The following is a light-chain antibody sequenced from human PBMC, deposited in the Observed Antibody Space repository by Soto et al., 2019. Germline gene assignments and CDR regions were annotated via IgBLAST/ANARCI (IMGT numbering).Light chain of an antibody. V-gene: IGKV3D-15*01. CDR2: GAS. J-gene: IGKJ2*01. CDR3: QHYNNWPPGT. Sequence: EIVMTQSPVALSVSPGERATLSCRASQSVGSNVAWYQQIPGQPPRLLIYGASARATGIPARFSGSGSGREFTLTISSLQSEDFAVYYCQHYNNWPPGTFGQGTKLEIK. CDR1: QSVGSN.